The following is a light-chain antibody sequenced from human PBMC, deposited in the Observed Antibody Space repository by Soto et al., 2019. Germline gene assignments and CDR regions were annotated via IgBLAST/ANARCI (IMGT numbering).Light chain of an antibody. CDR1: QSVSSY. J-gene: IGKJ1*01. Sequence: EIVLTQSPATLSLSPGERATLSCRASQSVSSYLAWYQQKPGQAPRLLIYDASNRATGIPARFSGSGSGTDLTLTISRLEPEDFAVYYCHQYDSWTFGQGTKV. V-gene: IGKV3-11*01. CDR2: DAS. CDR3: HQYDSWT.